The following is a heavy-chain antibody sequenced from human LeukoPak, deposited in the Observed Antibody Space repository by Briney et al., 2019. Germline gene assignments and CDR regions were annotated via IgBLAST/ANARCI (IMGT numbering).Heavy chain of an antibody. Sequence: GGSLRLSCAASGFIFGSYGMHWVRQAPGKGLEWVAVISYDGSKNSYADSVRGRFAMSRDNSKNTLYLQMNSVSAEDTAVYYCAKVELAYCGGDCFSLVDDWGQGTLVTVSS. J-gene: IGHJ4*02. CDR1: GFIFGSYG. D-gene: IGHD2-21*02. CDR2: ISYDGSKN. V-gene: IGHV3-30*18. CDR3: AKVELAYCGGDCFSLVDD.